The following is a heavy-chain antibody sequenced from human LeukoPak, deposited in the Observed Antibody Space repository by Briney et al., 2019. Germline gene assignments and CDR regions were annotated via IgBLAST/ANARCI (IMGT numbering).Heavy chain of an antibody. V-gene: IGHV3-23*01. CDR3: ARNENSGWGYFDY. CDR1: GFTFNSYA. Sequence: SGGSPRLSCVASGFTFNSYAMSWVRQAPGKGLEWVSVIGGSNGITFYVGSVKGRFTISRDNSKDTLYLQMNSLRAEDTAVYYCARNENSGWGYFDYWGQGTLVTVSS. CDR2: IGGSNGIT. J-gene: IGHJ4*02. D-gene: IGHD5-12*01.